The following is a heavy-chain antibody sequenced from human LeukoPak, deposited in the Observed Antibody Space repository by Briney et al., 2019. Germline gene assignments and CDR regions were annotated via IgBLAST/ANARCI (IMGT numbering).Heavy chain of an antibody. D-gene: IGHD6-13*01. CDR3: ARDGFESRGQQLAD. CDR2: IYYSGST. V-gene: IGHV4-59*01. CDR1: GGSISSYY. J-gene: IGHJ4*02. Sequence: SETLSLTCTVSGGSISSYYWSWIRQPPGKGLEWIGYIYYSGSTNYNPSLKSRVTISVDTSKNQFSLKLSSVTAADTAVYYCARDGFESRGQQLADWGQGTLVTVSS.